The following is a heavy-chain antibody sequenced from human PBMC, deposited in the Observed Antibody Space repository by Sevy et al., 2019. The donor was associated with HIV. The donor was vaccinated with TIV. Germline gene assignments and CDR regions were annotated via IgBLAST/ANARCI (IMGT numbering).Heavy chain of an antibody. CDR3: ARHGGDYYYYYYMDV. Sequence: GESLKISCKGSGYSFTSYWIGWVRQMPGKGLEWMGIIYPGDSDTRYSPSFQGQVTISADKSNSTAYLQWSSLKASDTAMYYCARHGGDYYYYYYMDVWGKGTTVTVSS. V-gene: IGHV5-51*01. J-gene: IGHJ6*03. CDR1: GYSFTSYW. CDR2: IYPGDSDT.